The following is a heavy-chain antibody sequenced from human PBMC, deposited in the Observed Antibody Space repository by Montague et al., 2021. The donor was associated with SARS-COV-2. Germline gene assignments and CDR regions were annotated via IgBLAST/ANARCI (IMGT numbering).Heavy chain of an antibody. CDR2: IDTNFST. V-gene: IGHV4-4*07. Sequence: SETLSLTCTVSGGSISSYYWSWIRQPAGKGLEWIWRIDTNFSTNYNPSLNSRVTMSVDTSKNQFSLKLSPVTAADTAVYYCAREAWFGDKTSASEYYGMDVWGQGTTVTVSS. D-gene: IGHD3-10*01. CDR3: AREAWFGDKTSASEYYGMDV. CDR1: GGSISSYY. J-gene: IGHJ6*02.